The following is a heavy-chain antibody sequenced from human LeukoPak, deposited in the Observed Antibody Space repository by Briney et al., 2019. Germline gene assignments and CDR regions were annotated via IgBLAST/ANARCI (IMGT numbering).Heavy chain of an antibody. CDR2: INHSGST. Sequence: SETLSPTCAVYGGSFSGYYLSWIRQPPGKGLEWIGEINHSGSTNYNPSLKSRVTISVDTSKNQFSLKLSSVTAADTAVYYCARVGLGTGYVSRWTRDYWGQGTLVTVSS. J-gene: IGHJ4*02. CDR3: ARVGLGTGYVSRWTRDY. D-gene: IGHD3/OR15-3a*01. V-gene: IGHV4-34*01. CDR1: GGSFSGYY.